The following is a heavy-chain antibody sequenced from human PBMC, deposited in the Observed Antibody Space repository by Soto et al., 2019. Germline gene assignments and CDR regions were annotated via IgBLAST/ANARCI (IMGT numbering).Heavy chain of an antibody. Sequence: GESLKISCKGSGYSFTSYWISWVRRMPCKCLEWMWIIDPSDSYTNYSPSFQGHVTISADKSISTAYLQCSSLKASYTAMYYCASTYYYVSGVGDYYLMDVWGLGTTVTVSS. CDR1: GYSFTSYW. J-gene: IGHJ6*02. D-gene: IGHD3-10*02. CDR2: IDPSDSYT. CDR3: ASTYYYVSGVGDYYLMDV. V-gene: IGHV5-10-1*01.